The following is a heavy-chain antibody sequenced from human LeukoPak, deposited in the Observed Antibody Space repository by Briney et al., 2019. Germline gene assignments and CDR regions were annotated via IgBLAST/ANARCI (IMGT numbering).Heavy chain of an antibody. V-gene: IGHV3-53*01. CDR1: GFTVSSNY. J-gene: IGHJ4*02. D-gene: IGHD2-2*01. CDR2: IYSGGNT. CDR3: ARRSSSSWGLDY. Sequence: GGSPRLSCAASGFTVSSNYMSWVRQAPGKGLEWVSVIYSGGNTYYADSVKGRFTISRDNSKNTLYLQMNSLRAEDTAVYYCARRSSSSWGLDYWGQGTLVTVSS.